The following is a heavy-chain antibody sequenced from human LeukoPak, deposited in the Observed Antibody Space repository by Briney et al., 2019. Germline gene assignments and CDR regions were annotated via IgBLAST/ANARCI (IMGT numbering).Heavy chain of an antibody. D-gene: IGHD1-26*01. CDR2: IYYSGST. J-gene: IGHJ4*02. Sequence: PSETLSLTCTVSGGSISTYYWSWFRQLPGKGLEWIGYIYYSGSTNYNPSLKSRVTISVDTSKNQFSLKLSSVTAADSAVYYCARVRSYYTFDYWGQGTLVTVSS. CDR3: ARVRSYYTFDY. V-gene: IGHV4-59*01. CDR1: GGSISTYY.